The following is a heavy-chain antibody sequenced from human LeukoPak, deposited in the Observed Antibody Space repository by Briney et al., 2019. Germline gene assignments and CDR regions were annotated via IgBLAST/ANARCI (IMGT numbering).Heavy chain of an antibody. J-gene: IGHJ3*02. D-gene: IGHD3-22*01. CDR1: GGTFSSYA. V-gene: IGHV1-69*13. CDR3: ATAGTKPDSSGYYYVGAFDI. Sequence: ASVKVSCKASGGTFSSYAISWVRQAPGQGLEWMGGIIPIFGTANYAQKFQGRVTITADESTSTAYMELSSLRSEDTAVYYCATAGTKPDSSGYYYVGAFDIWGQGTMVTVSS. CDR2: IIPIFGTA.